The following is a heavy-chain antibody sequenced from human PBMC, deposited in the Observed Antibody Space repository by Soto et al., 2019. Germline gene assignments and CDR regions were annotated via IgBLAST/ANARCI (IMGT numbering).Heavy chain of an antibody. CDR2: IIPIFGTA. Sequence: GASVKVSCKASGGTFSSYAISWVRQAPGQGLEWMGGIIPIFGTANYAQKFQGRVTITADESTSTAYMELSSLRSEDTAVYYCAGDYDYGEGDFDYWGQGTLVTVSS. CDR1: GGTFSSYA. D-gene: IGHD4-17*01. J-gene: IGHJ4*02. V-gene: IGHV1-69*13. CDR3: AGDYDYGEGDFDY.